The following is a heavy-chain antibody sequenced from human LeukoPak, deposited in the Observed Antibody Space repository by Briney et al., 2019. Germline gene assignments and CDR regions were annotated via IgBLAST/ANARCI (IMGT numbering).Heavy chain of an antibody. Sequence: ASVKVSCKASGYTFTGYYMHWVRQAPGQGLEWMGWINRNSGGTNYAQKFQGRVTMTRDTSISAAYMELSRLRSDDTAVYYCARGGAGEGYCSSSSCYGHDYWGQGTLVTVSS. J-gene: IGHJ4*02. CDR3: ARGGAGEGYCSSSSCYGHDY. V-gene: IGHV1-2*02. CDR1: GYTFTGYY. D-gene: IGHD2-15*01. CDR2: INRNSGGT.